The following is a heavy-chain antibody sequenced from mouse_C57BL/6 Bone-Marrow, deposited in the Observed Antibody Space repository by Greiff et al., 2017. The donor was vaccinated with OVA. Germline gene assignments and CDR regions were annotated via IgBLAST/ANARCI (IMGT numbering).Heavy chain of an antibody. CDR1: GYTFTDYY. CDR3: ARIPKIYYCYDVYAMDY. J-gene: IGHJ4*01. CDR2: LGPGSGST. V-gene: IGHV1-77*01. Sequence: VQLQQSGAELVKPGASVKISCKASGYTFTDYYINWVKPRPGQGLEWIGKLGPGSGSTYYNEKFKGKATLTADKSSSTAYMQLSSLTSEDSAVYFGARIPKIYYCYDVYAMDYWGQGTSVTVSS. D-gene: IGHD2-2*01.